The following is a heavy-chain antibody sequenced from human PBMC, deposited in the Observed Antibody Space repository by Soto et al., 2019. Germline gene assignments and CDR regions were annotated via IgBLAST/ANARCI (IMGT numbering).Heavy chain of an antibody. CDR3: AREGNTMIGRLLLETHYGLDV. D-gene: IGHD3-22*01. V-gene: IGHV3-7*05. Sequence: PGGSLRLSCAASGFTFSSYWMSWVRQAPGKGLEWVANIKQDGSEKYYVDSVKGRFTISRDNAKNSLYLQMNSLRAEDTAVYYCAREGNTMIGRLLLETHYGLDVWGQGTTVTVSS. J-gene: IGHJ6*02. CDR1: GFTFSSYW. CDR2: IKQDGSEK.